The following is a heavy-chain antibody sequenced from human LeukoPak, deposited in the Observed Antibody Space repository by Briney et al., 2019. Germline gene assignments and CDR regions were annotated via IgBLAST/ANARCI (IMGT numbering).Heavy chain of an antibody. J-gene: IGHJ6*02. CDR3: ARRTGTIRFYYYYGMDV. CDR1: DGSVSSGDYY. D-gene: IGHD1-7*01. CDR2: IYYSGST. V-gene: IGHV4-30-4*01. Sequence: TSGTLSLTCTVSDGSVSSGDYYWSWIRQPPGKGLEWIGYIYYSGSTYYNPSLKSRVTISVDTSKNQFSLKLSSVTAADTAVYYCARRTGTIRFYYYYGMDVWGQGTTVTVSS.